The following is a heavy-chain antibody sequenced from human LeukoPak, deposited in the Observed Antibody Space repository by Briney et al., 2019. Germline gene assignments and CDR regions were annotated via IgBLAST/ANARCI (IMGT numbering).Heavy chain of an antibody. Sequence: SETLSLTCTVSGGSISSYYWSWIRQPPGKGLEWIGYIYYSGSTNYNPSLKSRVTISVDTSKNQFSLKLSSVTAADTAVYYCARAHYGGNSPFDYWGQGTLDTVSS. CDR1: GGSISSYY. CDR2: IYYSGST. CDR3: ARAHYGGNSPFDY. D-gene: IGHD4-23*01. V-gene: IGHV4-59*01. J-gene: IGHJ4*02.